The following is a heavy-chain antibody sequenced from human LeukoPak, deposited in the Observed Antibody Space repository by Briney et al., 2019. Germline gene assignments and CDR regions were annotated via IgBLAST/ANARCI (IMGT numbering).Heavy chain of an antibody. CDR3: IREVQVRASASLGL. J-gene: IGHJ4*01. D-gene: IGHD3-16*01. V-gene: IGHV3-74*01. Sequence: GGSLRLSCAASGFSISGYWMHWVRQAAGEGLVWVSRMNSGGTNINYADYVKGRFTISRDNVDNTLHLKMNSLRVEDTAVYYCIREVQVRASASLGLWGQGTLVTVSS. CDR2: MNSGGTNI. CDR1: GFSISGYW.